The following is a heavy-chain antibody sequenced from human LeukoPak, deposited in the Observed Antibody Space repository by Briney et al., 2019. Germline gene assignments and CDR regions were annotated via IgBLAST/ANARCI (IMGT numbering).Heavy chain of an antibody. J-gene: IGHJ4*02. CDR2: INSDGSTT. CDR3: ARPHTGFDS. Sequence: GGSLRLSCTASGFTFSSYWMHWVRQAPGKGLVWVSRINSDGSTTTYADSVKGRFTISRDNAKNTLYLQMNSLRVEDTAVYYCARPHTGFDSWGQRTLVTVSS. CDR1: GFTFSSYW. V-gene: IGHV3-74*01.